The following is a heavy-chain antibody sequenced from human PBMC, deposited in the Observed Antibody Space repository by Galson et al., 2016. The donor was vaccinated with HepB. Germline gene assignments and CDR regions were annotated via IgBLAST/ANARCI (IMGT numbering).Heavy chain of an antibody. D-gene: IGHD3-9*01. CDR2: IGSSSSYT. Sequence: SLRLSCAGSGFTFSTYSMNWVRQAPGKGLEWVSSIGSSSSYTHYADSVKGRFTISRDNAKNSLYLQMNSLRAEDTAVYYCARDVHDRPRRYYDILTGKRDANYGMDVWGQGTTVTVSS. CDR3: ARDVHDRPRRYYDILTGKRDANYGMDV. CDR1: GFTFSTYS. J-gene: IGHJ6*02. V-gene: IGHV3-21*01.